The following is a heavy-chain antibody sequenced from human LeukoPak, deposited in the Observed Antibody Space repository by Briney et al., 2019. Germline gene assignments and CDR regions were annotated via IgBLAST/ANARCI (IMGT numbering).Heavy chain of an antibody. D-gene: IGHD2-15*01. J-gene: IGHJ4*02. CDR1: GFTFRSYS. CDR2: IDTASNT. V-gene: IGHV3-21*01. Sequence: VGSLRLSCAASGFTFRSYSINWVRQAPGKGLEWVSSIDTASNTFYADSVKGRFTVSRVNAKNSLDLQMHSLRAEDTAVYYCARTVCSGGSCPHDSWGQGTLVTVSS. CDR3: ARTVCSGGSCPHDS.